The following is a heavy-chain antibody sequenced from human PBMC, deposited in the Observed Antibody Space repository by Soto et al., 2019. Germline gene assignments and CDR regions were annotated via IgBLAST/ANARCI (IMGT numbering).Heavy chain of an antibody. V-gene: IGHV3-30-3*01. Sequence: QVQLVESGGGVVQPGRSLRLSCAASGFTFSSYAMHWVRQAPGKGLEWVAVISYDGSNKYYADSVKGRFTISRDNSKNTLYLQMNSLRAEDPAVYYCARDRTVVTSSFAYWGQGTLVTVSS. CDR1: GFTFSSYA. D-gene: IGHD2-15*01. CDR2: ISYDGSNK. CDR3: ARDRTVVTSSFAY. J-gene: IGHJ4*02.